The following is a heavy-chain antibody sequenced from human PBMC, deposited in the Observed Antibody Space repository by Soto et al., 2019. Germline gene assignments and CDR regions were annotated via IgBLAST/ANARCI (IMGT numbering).Heavy chain of an antibody. CDR3: ARDAGLITGAGPDWFDP. D-gene: IGHD1-20*01. CDR1: GDSVSSHSAA. J-gene: IGHJ5*02. V-gene: IGHV6-1*01. CDR2: KYFRSKWYN. Sequence: SQTLSLTRAISGDSVSSHSAAWNWIRQSPSSGLEWLGRKYFRSKWYNEYAVSVRSRTTITSDTSRNQFSLQMNSVTPEDTAVYYCARDAGLITGAGPDWFDPWGQGILVSVSS.